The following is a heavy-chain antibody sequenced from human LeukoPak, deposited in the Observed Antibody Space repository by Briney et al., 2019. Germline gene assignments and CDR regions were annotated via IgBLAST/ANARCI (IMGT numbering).Heavy chain of an antibody. CDR3: ARCTTGRTFGSLREIKRSREIDY. J-gene: IGHJ4*02. V-gene: IGHV3-21*01. CDR1: GFTFSTYS. CDR2: ISSSSSNI. Sequence: GGSLRLSCAASGFTFSTYSMNWVRQAPGKGLEWVSSISSSSSNIYYADSVKGRFTISRDNAKNSLYLQMNSLRVEDTAVYYCARCTTGRTFGSLREIKRSREIDYWGQGTLVTVSS. D-gene: IGHD1-1*01.